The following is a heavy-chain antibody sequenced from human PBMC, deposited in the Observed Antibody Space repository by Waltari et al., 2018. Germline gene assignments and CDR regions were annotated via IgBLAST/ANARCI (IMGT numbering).Heavy chain of an antibody. J-gene: IGHJ3*02. D-gene: IGHD1-26*01. Sequence: EVQLVQSGAEVKKPGATVKISCKVSGYTFTDYYMHWVQQAPGKGLEWMGRVDPEDGETIYAEKVQGRVTITADTATDTAYRELSSLRSEDTAVYYCATGGGSYHRAFDIWGQGTMVTVSS. V-gene: IGHV1-69-2*01. CDR3: ATGGGSYHRAFDI. CDR2: VDPEDGET. CDR1: GYTFTDYY.